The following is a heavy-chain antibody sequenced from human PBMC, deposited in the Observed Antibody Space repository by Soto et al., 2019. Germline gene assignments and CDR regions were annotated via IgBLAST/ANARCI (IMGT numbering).Heavy chain of an antibody. V-gene: IGHV1-69*01. Sequence: QVQLVQSGAEVQKPGSSVKVSCKASGGTFSSYAISWVRQAPGQGLEWMGVIIPIFGTANYAQKFEGRVTITADESTSTAYMELSSLRSEDTAVYYCARGSGYYYPYYYYGMDVWGQGTTVTVSS. CDR3: ARGSGYYYPYYYYGMDV. D-gene: IGHD3-22*01. CDR2: IIPIFGTA. CDR1: GGTFSSYA. J-gene: IGHJ6*02.